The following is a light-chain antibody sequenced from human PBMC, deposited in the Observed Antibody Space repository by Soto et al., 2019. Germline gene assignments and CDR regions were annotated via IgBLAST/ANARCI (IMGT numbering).Light chain of an antibody. CDR2: YAS. CDR3: QQYNNWPPIT. J-gene: IGKJ5*01. V-gene: IGKV3-15*01. CDR1: QRVRNN. Sequence: EIMMTQSPPTLSVSPGERATLSCRASQRVRNNLAWYQQKPGQAPRLLIYYASTRATGIPARFSGSGSGTEFTLTISSLQSEDFALYYCQQYNNWPPITFGQGTRLEIK.